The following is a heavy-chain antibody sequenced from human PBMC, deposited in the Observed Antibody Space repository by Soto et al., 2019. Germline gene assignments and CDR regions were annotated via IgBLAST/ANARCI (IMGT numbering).Heavy chain of an antibody. Sequence: ASVKVSCKASGYTFTGYYMHWVRQAPGQGLEWMGWINPNSGGTNYAQKFQGWVTMTRDTSTSTAYMELSSLRSEDTAVYYCARASGDRYYYYGMDVWGQGTTVTVS. D-gene: IGHD2-15*01. J-gene: IGHJ6*02. V-gene: IGHV1-2*04. CDR1: GYTFTGYY. CDR2: INPNSGGT. CDR3: ARASGDRYYYYGMDV.